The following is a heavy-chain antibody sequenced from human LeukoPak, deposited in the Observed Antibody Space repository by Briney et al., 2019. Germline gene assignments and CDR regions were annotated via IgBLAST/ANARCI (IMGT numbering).Heavy chain of an antibody. CDR2: ISYDGSNK. CDR1: GFTFSSYA. J-gene: IGHJ4*02. V-gene: IGHV3-30-3*01. Sequence: PGRSLRLSCAASGFTFSSYAMHWVRQAPGKGLEWVAVISYDGSNKYYADSVKGRFTISRDNSKNTLYLQMNSLRAEDTAVYYCARGVRYSYGYVNYWGQGTLVTVSS. CDR3: ARGVRYSYGYVNY. D-gene: IGHD5-18*01.